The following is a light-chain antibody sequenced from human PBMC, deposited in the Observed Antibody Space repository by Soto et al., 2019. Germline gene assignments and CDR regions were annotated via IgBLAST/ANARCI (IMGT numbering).Light chain of an antibody. V-gene: IGKV3-20*01. Sequence: EIVLTQSPGTLSLSPGERATLSCRASQSVSGTYLAWYQQKPGQAPRLLIYGASSRATGIPDRFSGSGSGTDFTLTISRLEPDDFAVYYCQQYGSSPYTFGQGTKLEI. CDR3: QQYGSSPYT. CDR2: GAS. J-gene: IGKJ2*01. CDR1: QSVSGTY.